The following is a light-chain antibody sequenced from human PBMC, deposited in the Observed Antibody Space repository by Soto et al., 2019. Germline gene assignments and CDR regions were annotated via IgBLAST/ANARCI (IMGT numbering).Light chain of an antibody. CDR1: QSVSSSY. J-gene: IGKJ1*01. Sequence: EIVLTQSPGTLSLSPGERATLSCRASQSVSSSYLAWYQQKPGQAPRLLIYGVSSRDTGIPDRFSGSGSGTDFPLTISRLEPEDFAVYYCQQYGSSPWTFGQGTKVEIK. V-gene: IGKV3-20*01. CDR2: GVS. CDR3: QQYGSSPWT.